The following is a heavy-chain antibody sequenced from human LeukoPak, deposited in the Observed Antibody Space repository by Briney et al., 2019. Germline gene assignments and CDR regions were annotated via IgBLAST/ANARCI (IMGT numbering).Heavy chain of an antibody. CDR1: GFTLSGYS. CDR2: INTDASSI. V-gene: IGHV3-74*03. D-gene: IGHD2-15*01. CDR3: ARDGYCSGGICFGLDL. J-gene: IGHJ5*02. Sequence: GGSLRLSCAASGFTLSGYSMNWVRQAPGKGLVWVSRINTDASSITYADSVKGRFTISRDNAKSTLYLQMNSLRDEDTAVYYCARDGYCSGGICFGLDLWGQGTLVTASS.